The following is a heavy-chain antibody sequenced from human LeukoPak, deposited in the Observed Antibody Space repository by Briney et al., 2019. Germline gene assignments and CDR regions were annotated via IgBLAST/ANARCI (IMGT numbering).Heavy chain of an antibody. D-gene: IGHD3-16*02. CDR3: ALSRHGELRLGELSLNY. CDR2: IYSGGST. J-gene: IGHJ4*02. Sequence: PGGPLRLSCAASGFTVSSNYMSWVRQAPGKGLEWVSVIYSGGSTYYADSVKGRFTISRDNSKNTLYLQMNSLRAEDTAVYYCALSRHGELRLGELSLNYWGQGTLVTVSS. V-gene: IGHV3-53*01. CDR1: GFTVSSNY.